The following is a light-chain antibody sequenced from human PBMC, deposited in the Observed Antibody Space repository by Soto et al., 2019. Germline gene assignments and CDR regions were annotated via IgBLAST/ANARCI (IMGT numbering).Light chain of an antibody. CDR3: SSYTSTSTLV. J-gene: IGLJ1*01. CDR2: EVS. CDR1: SSDVGGYKY. V-gene: IGLV2-14*01. Sequence: QSVLTQPASVSGSPGQSITISCTGTSSDVGGYKYVSWYQQHPGTAPKIIIFEVSNRPSGVSTRFSGSKSGNTASLTISGLQAEDEADYYCSSYTSTSTLVFGTGTKLTVL.